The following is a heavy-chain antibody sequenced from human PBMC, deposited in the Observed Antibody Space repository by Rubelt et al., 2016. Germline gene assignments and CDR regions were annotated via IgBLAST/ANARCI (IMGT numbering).Heavy chain of an antibody. Sequence: QLQLQESGPGLVKPSETLSLTCTVSGGSISSSSYYWGWIRQPPGKGLEWIGSIYYSGSTYYNPSLKSRVTISVDTAKNQFSLKLSSVTAADTAVYYCATRGDYGYFQHWGQGTMVTVSS. D-gene: IGHD4-17*01. CDR2: IYYSGST. CDR1: GGSISSSSYY. CDR3: ATRGDYGYFQH. V-gene: IGHV4-39*07. J-gene: IGHJ1*01.